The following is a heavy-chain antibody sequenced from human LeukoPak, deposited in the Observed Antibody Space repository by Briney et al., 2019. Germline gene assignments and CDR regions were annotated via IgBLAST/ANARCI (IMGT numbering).Heavy chain of an antibody. CDR3: AKHVGYCSSASCYFDY. V-gene: IGHV3-23*01. CDR1: GFTFTSFA. D-gene: IGHD2-2*01. CDR2: IGGGDGST. Sequence: AGGSLILSCAASGFTFTSFAMSWVRQTPGKGLEWVSAIGGGDGSTYYADSVKGRFTISRDNSKNTLFLQMNSLRAEDTAVYYCAKHVGYCSSASCYFDYWGQGTLVTVAS. J-gene: IGHJ4*02.